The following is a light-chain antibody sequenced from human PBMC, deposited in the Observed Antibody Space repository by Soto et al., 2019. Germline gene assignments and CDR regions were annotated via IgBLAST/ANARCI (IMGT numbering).Light chain of an antibody. CDR1: QSVSSS. Sequence: EIVLTQSLATLSLSPGERATLSCRASQSVSSSLAWYQQKPGQTPRLLIYDASNRATGIPARFSGSGSGTDFTLTVSSLEPEDFAVYYCQQRSSWPLTFGGGTKVAIK. CDR3: QQRSSWPLT. J-gene: IGKJ4*01. V-gene: IGKV3-11*01. CDR2: DAS.